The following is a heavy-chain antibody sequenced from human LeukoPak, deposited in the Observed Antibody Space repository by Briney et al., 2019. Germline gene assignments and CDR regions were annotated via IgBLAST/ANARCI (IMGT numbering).Heavy chain of an antibody. D-gene: IGHD5-18*01. CDR2: INPNSGGT. CDR3: ARDHGIIQLWSH. Sequence: GASVKVSCKASGYTFAGYYMHWVRQAPGQGLEWMGWINPNSGGTNYAQKFQGRVTMTRDTSISTAYMELSRLRSDDTAVYYCARDHGIIQLWSHWGQGTLVTASS. V-gene: IGHV1-2*02. CDR1: GYTFAGYY. J-gene: IGHJ4*02.